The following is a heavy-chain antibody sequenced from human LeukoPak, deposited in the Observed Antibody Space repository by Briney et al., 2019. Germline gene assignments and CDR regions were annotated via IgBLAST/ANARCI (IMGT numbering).Heavy chain of an antibody. CDR1: GFSLSTSGVG. CDR2: IYWNDDK. V-gene: IGHV2-5*01. J-gene: IGHJ3*02. D-gene: IGHD2-8*01. CDR3: AHGGLGYCTNGVCYTGVNAFDI. Sequence: SGPTPVNPTQTLTLTCTFSGFSLSTSGVGVGWIRQPPGKALEWLALIYWNDDKRYSPSLKSRLTITKDTSKNQVVLTMTNMDPVDTATYYCAHGGLGYCTNGVCYTGVNAFDIWGQGTMVTVSS.